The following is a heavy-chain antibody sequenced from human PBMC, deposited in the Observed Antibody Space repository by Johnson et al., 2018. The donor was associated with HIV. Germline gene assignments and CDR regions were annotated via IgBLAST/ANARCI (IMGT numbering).Heavy chain of an antibody. CDR3: ATSMGATALAFDI. D-gene: IGHD1-26*01. CDR1: GFAFSSFA. V-gene: IGHV3-13*01. J-gene: IGHJ3*02. Sequence: VQLVESGGGVVQPGRSLRLSCAASGFAFSSFAVHWVRQAPGKGLEWVSAIGTAGDTYYPGSVKGRFSISREKAKNSLYLQMNSLRAGDTAVDYCATSMGATALAFDIWGQGTMVTVSS. CDR2: IGTAGDT.